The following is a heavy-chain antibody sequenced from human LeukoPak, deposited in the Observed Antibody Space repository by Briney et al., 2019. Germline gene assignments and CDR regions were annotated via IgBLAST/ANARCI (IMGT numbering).Heavy chain of an antibody. Sequence: SSETLSLTCTVSGYSISTSYYWSWIRQPPGKGLEWIGEINHSGSTNYNPSLKSRVTISVDTSKNQFSLKLSSVTAADTAVYYCARGRSGYLHYDYVWGSYPHAFDIWGQGTMVTVSS. CDR2: INHSGST. CDR3: ARGRSGYLHYDYVWGSYPHAFDI. D-gene: IGHD3-16*02. J-gene: IGHJ3*02. V-gene: IGHV4-34*01. CDR1: GYSISTSYY.